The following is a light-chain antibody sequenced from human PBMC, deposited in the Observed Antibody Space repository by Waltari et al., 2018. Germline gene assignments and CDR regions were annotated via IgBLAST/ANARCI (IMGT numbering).Light chain of an antibody. Sequence: QSVLTQPPSASGAPGQRVTISRTWRGSNTGAGFDGHWYQQLPGTAPKLLVYGNSNRPSGVPDRFSASKSGTSASLAITGLQAEDEADYYCQSYDSSLTGSWVFGGGTKLTVL. CDR1: GSNTGAGFD. CDR2: GNS. CDR3: QSYDSSLTGSWV. V-gene: IGLV1-40*01. J-gene: IGLJ3*02.